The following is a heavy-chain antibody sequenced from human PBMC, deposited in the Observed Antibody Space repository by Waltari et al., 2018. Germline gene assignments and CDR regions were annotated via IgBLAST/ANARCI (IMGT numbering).Heavy chain of an antibody. J-gene: IGHJ6*02. CDR2: VNQSGHT. CDR1: GGSFTGHY. V-gene: IGHV4-34*01. Sequence: QLHLQQWGAGLLRPSETLSLTCGVDGGSFTGHYWSWLRQTPGKGLEWIGEVNQSGHTNYNPSLTSRVTISVDTSKSQFFLTLISVTAADTAVYYCARGRGWEDLVAGDYYYGMDVWGQGTTVTVS. CDR3: ARGRGWEDLVAGDYYYGMDV. D-gene: IGHD6-19*01.